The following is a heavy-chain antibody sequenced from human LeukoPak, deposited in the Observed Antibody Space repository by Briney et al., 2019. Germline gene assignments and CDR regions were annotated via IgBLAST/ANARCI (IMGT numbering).Heavy chain of an antibody. D-gene: IGHD5-18*01. J-gene: IGHJ3*02. CDR3: ARPGVGSGRYGAFAI. CDR2: IYYSGST. Sequence: SETLSLTCTVSGGSISSYYWSWIRQPPGKGLEWIGYIYYSGSTNYNPSLKSRVTISVDTSKNQFSLKLSSVTAADTAVYYCARPGVGSGRYGAFAIWGQGTMVTVSS. CDR1: GGSISSYY. V-gene: IGHV4-59*08.